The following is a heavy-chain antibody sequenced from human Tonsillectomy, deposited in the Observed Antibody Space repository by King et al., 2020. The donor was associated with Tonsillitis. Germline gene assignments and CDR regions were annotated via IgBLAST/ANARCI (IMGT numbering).Heavy chain of an antibody. V-gene: IGHV3-23*03. CDR3: AKTRVYYYYDSRGYSYYFDY. J-gene: IGHJ4*02. CDR1: GFTFSSYV. CDR2: FYSGGSTI. D-gene: IGHD3-22*01. Sequence: VQLVESGGGLIQPGGSLRLSCAASGFTFSSYVMSWVRQAPGRGLEWVLVFYSGGSTIYHADSLKGRFTISGDNSKNTLYLQINSLCAEHTAVYLCAKTRVYYYYDSRGYSYYFDYGGQGTLVTVSS.